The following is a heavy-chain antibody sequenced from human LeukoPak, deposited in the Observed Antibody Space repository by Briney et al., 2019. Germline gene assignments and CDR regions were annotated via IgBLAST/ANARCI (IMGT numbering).Heavy chain of an antibody. J-gene: IGHJ4*02. Sequence: PSETLSLTCAVYGGSFSGYYWSWIRQPPGKGLEWIGEINHSGSTNYNPSLKSRVTISVDTSKNQFSLKLSSVTAADTAVYYCARVVRGYSYGSWYFDYWGRGTLVTVSS. V-gene: IGHV4-34*01. CDR3: ARVVRGYSYGSWYFDY. CDR1: GGSFSGYY. D-gene: IGHD5-18*01. CDR2: INHSGST.